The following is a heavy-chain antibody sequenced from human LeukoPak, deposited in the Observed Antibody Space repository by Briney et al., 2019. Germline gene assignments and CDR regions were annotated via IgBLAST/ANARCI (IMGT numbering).Heavy chain of an antibody. V-gene: IGHV4-4*02. CDR2: IYHHGAT. CDR1: GGSISSNNW. D-gene: IGHD6-13*01. J-gene: IGHJ5*02. Sequence: ASETLSLTCAVSGGSISSNNWWRWVRQPPGKGLEWIGEIYHHGATNYNPSLKSRVTLSVDKSKNQFSLELSSVTAADTAVYYCARGPSLAAHLDHWGQGTLVTVSS. CDR3: ARGPSLAAHLDH.